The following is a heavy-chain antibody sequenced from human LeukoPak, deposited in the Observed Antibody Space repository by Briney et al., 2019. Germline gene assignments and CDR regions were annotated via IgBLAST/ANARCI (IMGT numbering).Heavy chain of an antibody. CDR1: GGSISSGDYY. J-gene: IGHJ5*02. CDR2: IYYSGST. CDR3: ARVEATAGTVPGWFDP. V-gene: IGHV4-30-4*01. D-gene: IGHD6-13*01. Sequence: SETLSLTCTVSGGSISSGDYYWSWIRQPPGKGLEWIGYIYYSGSTYYNPSLKSRVTISVDTSKNQFSLKLSSVTAADTAVYYCARVEATAGTVPGWFDPWGQGTLVTVSS.